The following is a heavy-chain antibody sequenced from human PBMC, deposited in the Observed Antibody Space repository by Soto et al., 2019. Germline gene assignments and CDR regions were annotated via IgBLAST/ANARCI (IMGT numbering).Heavy chain of an antibody. D-gene: IGHD4-4*01. CDR2: VYYTGST. CDR3: ERESREHSYSGGLDV. V-gene: IGHV4-61*01. Sequence: QVQLQESGPGLVKPSETLYLTCTVSGGSVSSGRYYWNWIRQPPGKGLEWIGYVYYTGSTNYNLFLMSRVTMSVDTSMCQFSLTRSSVTAANTAVYYGERESREHSYSGGLDVWCQGTTVTVSS. J-gene: IGHJ6*02. CDR1: GGSVSSGRYY.